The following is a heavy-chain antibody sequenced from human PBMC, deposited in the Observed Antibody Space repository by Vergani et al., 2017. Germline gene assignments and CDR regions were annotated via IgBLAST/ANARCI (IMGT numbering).Heavy chain of an antibody. CDR1: GFTFSSYA. J-gene: IGHJ4*02. CDR2: IYSGGSST. V-gene: IGHV3-23*03. Sequence: EVQLLESGGGLVQPGGSLRLSCAASGFTFSSYAMSWVRQAPGKGLEWVSVIYSGGSSTYYADSVKGRFTISRDNSKNTLYLQMNSLRSEDTAVYYCARVYGDYEFDYWGQGTLVTVSS. CDR3: ARVYGDYEFDY. D-gene: IGHD4-17*01.